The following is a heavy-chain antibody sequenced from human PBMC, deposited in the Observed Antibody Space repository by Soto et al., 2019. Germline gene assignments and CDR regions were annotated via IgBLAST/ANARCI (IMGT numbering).Heavy chain of an antibody. CDR2: IYHSGST. D-gene: IGHD1-26*01. V-gene: IGHV4-30-2*01. CDR1: GGSISSGAFS. J-gene: IGHJ6*02. CDR3: ARGSSSGVYYYGMDV. Sequence: SETLSLTCAVSGGSISSGAFSWTWIRQPPGKGLEWIGYIYHSGSTDYNSSLKSRVTISVDRSKNQFSLELSSVTAADTAIYYCARGSSSGVYYYGMDVWGQGTTVTVSS.